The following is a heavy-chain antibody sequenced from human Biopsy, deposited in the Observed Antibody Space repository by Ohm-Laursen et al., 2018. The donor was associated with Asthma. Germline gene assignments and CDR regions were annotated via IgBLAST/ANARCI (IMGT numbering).Heavy chain of an antibody. D-gene: IGHD3-3*01. V-gene: IGHV3-43*01. CDR1: GFTFDEYN. CDR2: ISWDGGRT. CDR3: AKDFWSGYSKEWTGSMDV. Sequence: SLGLSCAASGFTFDEYNMHWVRQVPGKGLEWVSLISWDGGRTYYGDSVKGRFTISRDNSKNSLYLQMNSLRTEDTALYYCAKDFWSGYSKEWTGSMDVWGQGTTVTVSS. J-gene: IGHJ6*02.